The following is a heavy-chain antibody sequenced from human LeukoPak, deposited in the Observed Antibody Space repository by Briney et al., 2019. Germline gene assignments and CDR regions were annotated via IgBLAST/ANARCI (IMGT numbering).Heavy chain of an antibody. CDR1: GFTFSRFW. V-gene: IGHV3-23*01. CDR3: AKGATSDYGSLGYFDC. CDR2: ISGSGNSR. Sequence: GGSLRLSCATSGFTFSRFWMSWVRQAPGKGLEWVSGISGSGNSRSYADSVKGRFIISRDNSKNTLYLQMSSLRAEDTAVYYCAKGATSDYGSLGYFDCWGQGTLVTVSS. J-gene: IGHJ4*02. D-gene: IGHD3-22*01.